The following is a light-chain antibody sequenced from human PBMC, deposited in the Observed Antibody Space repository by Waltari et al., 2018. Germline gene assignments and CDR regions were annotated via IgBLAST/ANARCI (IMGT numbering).Light chain of an antibody. CDR3: QAWDSSTVV. V-gene: IGLV3-1*01. CDR1: KLGDKY. CDR2: QDI. Sequence: SYELTQPPSVSVSPGQTASITCSGDKLGDKYTCWYQQKPGQSPVLVIFQDIKRPSGSPGRFSGSNSGNTATLTISGTQPMDEADYYCQAWDSSTVVFGGGTKLTVL. J-gene: IGLJ3*02.